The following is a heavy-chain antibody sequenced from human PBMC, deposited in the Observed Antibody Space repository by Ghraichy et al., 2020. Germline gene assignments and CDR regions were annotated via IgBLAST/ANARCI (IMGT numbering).Heavy chain of an antibody. V-gene: IGHV3-9*01. CDR2: ISWNSGSI. CDR3: AKGIAAAEMTATPYYYYGMDV. D-gene: IGHD2-21*02. CDR1: GFTFDDYA. J-gene: IGHJ6*02. Sequence: LSLTCAASGFTFDDYAMHWVRQAPGKGLEWVSGISWNSGSIGYADSVKGRFTISRDNAKNSLYLQMNSLRAEDTALYYYAKGIAAAEMTATPYYYYGMDVWGQGTTVTVSS.